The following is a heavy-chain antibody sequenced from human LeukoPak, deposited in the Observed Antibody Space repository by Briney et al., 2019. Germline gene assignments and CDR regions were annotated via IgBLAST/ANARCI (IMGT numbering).Heavy chain of an antibody. J-gene: IGHJ6*03. Sequence: GGSLRLSCAASGFTFSSYSMNWVRQAPGKGLEWVSSISSSSSYIYYADSVKGRFTISRDNAKNSLYLQMNSLRAEDTAVYYCARILYDSSGYYYYGDYYMDVWGKGTTVTVSS. CDR2: ISSSSSYI. CDR3: ARILYDSSGYYYYGDYYMDV. D-gene: IGHD3-22*01. CDR1: GFTFSSYS. V-gene: IGHV3-21*01.